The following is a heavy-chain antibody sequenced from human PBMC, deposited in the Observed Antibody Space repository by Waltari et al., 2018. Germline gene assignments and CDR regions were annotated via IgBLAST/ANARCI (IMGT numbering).Heavy chain of an antibody. Sequence: QVQLVEYGGGVVQPGRSLRLSCAASDFPSRSHSMSWVRQAPGKGLEWVAVISYNGRNIYYVDSVKGRFTISRDNSKRTLYLQMNSLRAEDTAVYYCARDYCDRTNCHGMDVWGQGTTVTVSS. V-gene: IGHV3-30*04. CDR2: ISYNGRNI. D-gene: IGHD3-22*01. CDR1: DFPSRSHS. J-gene: IGHJ6*02. CDR3: ARDYCDRTNCHGMDV.